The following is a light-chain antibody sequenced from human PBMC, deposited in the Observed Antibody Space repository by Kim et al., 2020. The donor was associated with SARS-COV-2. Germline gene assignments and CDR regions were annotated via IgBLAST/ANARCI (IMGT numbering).Light chain of an antibody. CDR2: LARSGIS. CDR3: ETWDNDTWM. Sequence: SVRLTCSLDSGHSNYITALHQQHPGKAPRYLMKLARSGISVGGSGGPRRFSASTSGADRYRTISNLQSEDEADYYCETWDNDTWMFGGGTQLTVL. CDR1: SGHSNYI. J-gene: IGLJ3*02. V-gene: IGLV4-60*03.